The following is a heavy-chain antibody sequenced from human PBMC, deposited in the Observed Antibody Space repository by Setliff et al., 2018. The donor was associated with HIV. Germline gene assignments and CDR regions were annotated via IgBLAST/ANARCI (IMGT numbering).Heavy chain of an antibody. CDR1: GGSISSGGFY. V-gene: IGHV4-31*03. CDR2: IYNTGST. D-gene: IGHD3-16*02. J-gene: IGHJ4*02. Sequence: PSETLSLTCTVTGGSISSGGFYWTWIRQHPGKGLEWIGYIYNTGSTYHSPSLESRVTISIDTSKNQFSLMLGSVTPADTAVYYCARSLRRSRAFGGVIVNFGYFDYWGQGTPVTVSS. CDR3: ARSLRRSRAFGGVIVNFGYFDY.